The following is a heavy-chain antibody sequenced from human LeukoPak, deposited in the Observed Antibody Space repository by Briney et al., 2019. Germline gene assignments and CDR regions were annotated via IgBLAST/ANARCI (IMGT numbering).Heavy chain of an antibody. Sequence: PGGSLRLSCAASGFTFSNYWMHWVRQAPGKGLVWVSRVNGDGSATNYADSVEGRFTISRDNAKNTLYLQMNSLRPEDTAVYYCARNHYGSVDYWGQGTLVTVSS. CDR1: GFTFSNYW. CDR2: VNGDGSAT. D-gene: IGHD3-10*01. V-gene: IGHV3-74*01. J-gene: IGHJ4*02. CDR3: ARNHYGSVDY.